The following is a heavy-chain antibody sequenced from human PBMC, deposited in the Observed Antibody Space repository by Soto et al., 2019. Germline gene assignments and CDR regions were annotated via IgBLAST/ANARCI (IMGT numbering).Heavy chain of an antibody. Sequence: EVQLVESGGGLIQPGGSLRLSCAVSGFTVSNNYMSWVRQAPGKGLEGVSVIYSGGYTAYGDSVKGRFTISRDNSKNTLFCKMNGLGAGATAVFLWGAPAGGGGYWGQGTLVTVSS. CDR2: IYSGGYT. CDR3: GAPAGGGGY. J-gene: IGHJ4*02. D-gene: IGHD3-16*01. CDR1: GFTVSNNY. V-gene: IGHV3-53*01.